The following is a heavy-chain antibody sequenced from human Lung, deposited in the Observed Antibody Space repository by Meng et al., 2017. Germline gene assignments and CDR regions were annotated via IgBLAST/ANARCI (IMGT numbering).Heavy chain of an antibody. CDR1: GFTFNTYA. V-gene: IGHV3-30*01. Sequence: QGELVGSGGGLVQPGGSLRLSCAASGFTFNTYAMHWVRQAPGKGLEWVSLMSFDGAQIYYSDSVRGRFTISRDNSKNTLYLQMNSLRAEDTAVYYCARDKPPNDVWGRGTLVTVSS. J-gene: IGHJ2*01. CDR2: MSFDGAQI. CDR3: ARDKPPNDV.